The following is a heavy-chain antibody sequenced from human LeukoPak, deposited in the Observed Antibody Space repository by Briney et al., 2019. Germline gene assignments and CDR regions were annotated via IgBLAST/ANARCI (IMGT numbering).Heavy chain of an antibody. J-gene: IGHJ6*03. V-gene: IGHV3-49*03. CDR1: GFTFGDYA. CDR3: TRDPGPGWWTIFGAVTEDYYYYYMDV. D-gene: IGHD3-3*01. CDR2: IRSKAYGGTT. Sequence: GGSLRLSCTASGFTFGDYAMSWLRQAPGKGLEWVGFIRSKAYGGTTEYAASVKGRFTISRDDSKSIAYLQMNSLKTEDTAVYYCTRDPGPGWWTIFGAVTEDYYYYYMDVWGKGTTVTVSS.